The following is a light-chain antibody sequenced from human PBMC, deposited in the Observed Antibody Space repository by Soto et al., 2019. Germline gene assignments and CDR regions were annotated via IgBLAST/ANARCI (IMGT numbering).Light chain of an antibody. Sequence: QSALTQPASVSGSPGQSITISCTGTSSDVGGYNYVSWYQQHPGKAPQFMIYDVSNRPSGVSNRFSGSKSGNTASLTCSGLQAEDEADYYCCSYTTSNTRQIVFGTGTKVTVL. V-gene: IGLV2-14*01. CDR2: DVS. CDR3: CSYTTSNTRQIV. CDR1: SSDVGGYNY. J-gene: IGLJ1*01.